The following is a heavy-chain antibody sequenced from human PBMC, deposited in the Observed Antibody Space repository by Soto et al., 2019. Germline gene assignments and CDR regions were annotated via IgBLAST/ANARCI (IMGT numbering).Heavy chain of an antibody. CDR2: IYHSGAT. CDR3: ARDLGTGTDY. CDR1: GDSITSSNW. J-gene: IGHJ4*02. V-gene: IGHV4-4*02. Sequence: QVQLQESGPGLVKPSGTLSLTCAVSGDSITSSNWWSWVRQAPGKGLEGIGEIYHSGATTYNPSLKSRATISVDPSNNHFSLKMTSVTAADMAVYFCARDLGTGTDYWGRGTLVTVAS.